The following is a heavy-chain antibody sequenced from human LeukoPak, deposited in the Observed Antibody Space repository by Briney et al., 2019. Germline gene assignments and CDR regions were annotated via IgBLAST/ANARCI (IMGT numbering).Heavy chain of an antibody. CDR3: AKLPGIVVVPAAPFDP. CDR1: GYTFTSYD. D-gene: IGHD2-2*01. Sequence: ASVKVSCKASGYTFTSYDINWVRQATGQGLEWMGWMNPNSGNTGYAQKFQGRVTMTRNTSISTAYMELSSLRSEDTAVYYCAKLPGIVVVPAAPFDPWGQGTLVTVSS. J-gene: IGHJ5*02. V-gene: IGHV1-8*01. CDR2: MNPNSGNT.